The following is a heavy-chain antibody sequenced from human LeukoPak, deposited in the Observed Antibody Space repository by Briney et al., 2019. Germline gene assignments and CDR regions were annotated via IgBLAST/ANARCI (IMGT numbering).Heavy chain of an antibody. CDR1: GYSISNGYY. J-gene: IGHJ5*02. CDR3: AGVPRVLGWFDP. CDR2: IYYSGTT. D-gene: IGHD3-3*01. Sequence: SETLSLTCTVSGYSISNGYYRGWIRQPPGKGLEWIGSIYYSGTTYYNPSLKSRLTISVDTSKNQFSLKLSSVTTADTAVYYCAGVPRVLGWFDPWGQGTLVTVSS. V-gene: IGHV4-38-2*02.